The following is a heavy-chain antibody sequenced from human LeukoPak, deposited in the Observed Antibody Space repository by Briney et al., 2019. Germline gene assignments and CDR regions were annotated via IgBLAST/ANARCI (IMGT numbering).Heavy chain of an antibody. CDR3: ARPDYDILTGYYYGFGY. CDR2: IHHSGSA. Sequence: AETLSLTCAVFGGSLSGYYWSWIRQPPGEGPEWIGEIHHSGSANYNPSLKSRVTISVDTSKNQFSLKLSSVTAADTAVHYCARPDYDILTGYYYGFGYWGQGTLVTVSS. D-gene: IGHD3-9*01. V-gene: IGHV4-34*01. J-gene: IGHJ4*02. CDR1: GGSLSGYY.